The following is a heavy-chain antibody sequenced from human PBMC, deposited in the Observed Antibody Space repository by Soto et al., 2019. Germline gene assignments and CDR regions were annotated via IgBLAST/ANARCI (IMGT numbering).Heavy chain of an antibody. V-gene: IGHV4-31*03. D-gene: IGHD3-10*01. J-gene: IGHJ6*02. CDR2: IYYSGST. CDR3: ARDQVPYYYGSGSPLDV. CDR1: GGSISSGGYY. Sequence: QVQLQESGPGLVKPSQTLSLTCTVSGGSISSGGYYWSWIRQHPGKGLEWIGYIYYSGSTYYNPSLKSRVTISVDTSKNQFSRKLSSVTAADTAVYYCARDQVPYYYGSGSPLDVWGQGTTVTVSS.